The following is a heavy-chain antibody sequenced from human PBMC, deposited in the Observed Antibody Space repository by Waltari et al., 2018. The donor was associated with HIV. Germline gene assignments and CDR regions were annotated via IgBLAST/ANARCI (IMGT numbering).Heavy chain of an antibody. CDR2: VHGGWRT. CDR1: GGPTSGSD. V-gene: IGHV4-59*01. Sequence: QVQLQESGPGLVKPSGNLSLICSVAGGPTSGSDWTWIRQPTGKGLEWIGYVHGGWRTKYNPSLQSRLTISIDTSKNQFSLTLNSVTAADTAFYFCARVKASYYDGSGCYFLDFWGQGTLVTVSS. D-gene: IGHD3-22*01. CDR3: ARVKASYYDGSGCYFLDF. J-gene: IGHJ4*02.